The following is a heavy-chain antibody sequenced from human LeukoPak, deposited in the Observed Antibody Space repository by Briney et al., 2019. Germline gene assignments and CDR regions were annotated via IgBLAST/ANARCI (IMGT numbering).Heavy chain of an antibody. CDR1: GGTFSSYA. V-gene: IGHV1-69*05. J-gene: IGHJ5*02. CDR3: ARDPGTRVVTPGVVWFDP. Sequence: SVKVSCKASGGTFSSYAISWVRQAPGQGLEWMGRIIPIFGTANYAQKFQGRVTITTDESTSTAYMELSSLRSEDTAVYYCARDPGTRVVTPGVVWFDPWGQGTLVTVSS. CDR2: IIPIFGTA. D-gene: IGHD4-23*01.